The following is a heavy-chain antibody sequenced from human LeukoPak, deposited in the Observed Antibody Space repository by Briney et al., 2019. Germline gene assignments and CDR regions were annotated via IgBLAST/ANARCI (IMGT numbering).Heavy chain of an antibody. Sequence: ASVKVSCKTSGYTFTDYDVHWVRQAPGQGLEWMGWINPNSATTNYAQRLQGRVTFTTDPSLSVAYMELSSLTSEDAAVYFCARGDFGETNTAFDVWGQGTLVAVSS. D-gene: IGHD4-17*01. CDR3: ARGDFGETNTAFDV. CDR1: GYTFTDYD. J-gene: IGHJ3*01. CDR2: INPNSATT. V-gene: IGHV1-8*03.